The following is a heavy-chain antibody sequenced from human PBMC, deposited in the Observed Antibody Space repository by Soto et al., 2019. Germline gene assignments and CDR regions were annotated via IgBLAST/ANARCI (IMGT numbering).Heavy chain of an antibody. CDR3: ARGITLPTPLDY. J-gene: IGHJ4*02. D-gene: IGHD1-20*01. V-gene: IGHV3-23*01. CDR1: GFTFSSYA. Sequence: QSGGSLRLSCAASGFTFSSYAMSWVRQAPGKGLEWVSAISGSGGSTYYADSVKGRFTISRDNSKNTLYLQMNSLRSEDTAVYYCARGITLPTPLDYWGQGTLVTVSS. CDR2: ISGSGGST.